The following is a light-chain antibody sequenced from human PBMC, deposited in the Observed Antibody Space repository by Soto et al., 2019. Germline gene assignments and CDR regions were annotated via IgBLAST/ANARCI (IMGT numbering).Light chain of an antibody. J-gene: IGLJ1*01. Sequence: QSALTQPPSASGSPGQSVTISCTGTSSEVGGYNYVSWYQQHPGKAPKLMIYEVSKRPSGVPDRFSGSKSGNTASLTVSGLQAEDEADYYCSSYAGSNKVFGTGTKVTVL. V-gene: IGLV2-8*01. CDR1: SSEVGGYNY. CDR3: SSYAGSNKV. CDR2: EVS.